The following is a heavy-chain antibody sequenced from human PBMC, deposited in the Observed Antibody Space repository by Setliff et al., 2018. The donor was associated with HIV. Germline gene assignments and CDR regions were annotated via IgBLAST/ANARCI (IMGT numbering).Heavy chain of an antibody. CDR1: GYTFTSYY. J-gene: IGHJ4*02. V-gene: IGHV1-46*01. CDR3: ARGKVVRGVIPSYYFDY. Sequence: ASVKVSCKASGYTFTSYYMHWARQAPGQGLEWMGIINPSGGGTSYAQKFQGRVTMTRDTSTSTVDMELSSLRSEDTAVYYCARGKVVRGVIPSYYFDYWGQGTLVTVSS. CDR2: INPSGGGT. D-gene: IGHD3-10*01.